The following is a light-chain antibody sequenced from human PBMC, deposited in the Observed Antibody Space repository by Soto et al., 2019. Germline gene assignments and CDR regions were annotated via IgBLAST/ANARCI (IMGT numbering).Light chain of an antibody. CDR2: GAS. CDR3: QHYGSSPPLT. J-gene: IGKJ4*01. Sequence: EFVLTQSPGTLSLSPGERATLSCRASQSVSSTFLAWYQQKPGQPPRLLIYGASNRGTGIPDRYSGSGSGTDFPLTISRLEAEDFAVYYCQHYGSSPPLTFGGGTKVEIK. V-gene: IGKV3-20*01. CDR1: QSVSSTF.